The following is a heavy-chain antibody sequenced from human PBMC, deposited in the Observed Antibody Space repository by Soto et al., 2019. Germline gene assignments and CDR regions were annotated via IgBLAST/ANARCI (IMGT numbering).Heavy chain of an antibody. CDR1: GGSISSSSYY. J-gene: IGHJ6*02. V-gene: IGHV4-39*01. D-gene: IGHD4-17*01. CDR3: ARVYGDSYYYYYYGMDV. Sequence: TLSLTCTVSGGSISSSSYYWGWIRQPPGKGLEWIGSIYYSGSTYYNPSLKSRVTISVDTSKNQFSLKLSSVTAADTAVYYCARVYGDSYYYYYYGMDVWGQGTTVTVSS. CDR2: IYYSGST.